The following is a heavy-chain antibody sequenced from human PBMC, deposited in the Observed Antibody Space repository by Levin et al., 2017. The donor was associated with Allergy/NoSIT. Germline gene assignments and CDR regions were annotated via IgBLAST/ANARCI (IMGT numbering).Heavy chain of an antibody. CDR3: AHGLNIVATSFDY. CDR2: LSGGGVIT. J-gene: IGHJ4*02. CDR1: GFTFSSYA. Sequence: PGGSLRLSCAASGFTFSSYAMSWVRQAPGKGLEWVSSLSGGGVITYYADSVKGRFTFSRDNSKNTLYLQMNSLRAEDTAVYYCAHGLNIVATSFDYWGQGTLVTVSS. D-gene: IGHD5-12*01. V-gene: IGHV3-23*01.